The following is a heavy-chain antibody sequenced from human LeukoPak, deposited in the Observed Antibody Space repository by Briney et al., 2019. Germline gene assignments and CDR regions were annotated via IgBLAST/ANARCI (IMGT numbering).Heavy chain of an antibody. Sequence: GGSLRFSCAASGFTFDDYAMHWVRQAPGKGLEWVSLISGDGGSTYYADSVKGRFTISRDNSKNSLYLQMNSLRTEDTALYYCAKTAGCGGDCYYDYWGQGTLVTVSS. D-gene: IGHD2-21*02. CDR2: ISGDGGST. CDR3: AKTAGCGGDCYYDY. CDR1: GFTFDDYA. V-gene: IGHV3-43*02. J-gene: IGHJ4*02.